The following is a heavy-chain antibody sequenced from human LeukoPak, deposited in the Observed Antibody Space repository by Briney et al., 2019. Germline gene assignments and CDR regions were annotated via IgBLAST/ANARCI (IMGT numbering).Heavy chain of an antibody. CDR1: GGSISGYY. Sequence: SETLSLTCTVSGGSISGYYWSWIRQPAGKGLEWIGRIFTSGSTNYNPSLKSRVNMSVDTSKNQFFLKLSAMTAADTAVYYCARDSAGDRSFECWGQGTLVTVSS. D-gene: IGHD6-25*01. CDR2: IFTSGST. J-gene: IGHJ4*02. CDR3: ARDSAGDRSFEC. V-gene: IGHV4-4*07.